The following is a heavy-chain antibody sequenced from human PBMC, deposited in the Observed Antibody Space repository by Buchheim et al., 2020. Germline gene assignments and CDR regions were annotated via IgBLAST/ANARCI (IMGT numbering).Heavy chain of an antibody. J-gene: IGHJ6*02. V-gene: IGHV3-7*03. CDR2: IKQDGSEK. D-gene: IGHD3-10*01. Sequence: EVQLVESGGGLVQPGGSLRLSCAASGFPFSSYWMSWVRQAPGKGLEWVANIKQDGSEKYYVDSVKGRFTISRDNAKNSLHLQMSSLRAEDTAVYYCAGGYYGSGGYYYALDVWGQGTT. CDR1: GFPFSSYW. CDR3: AGGYYGSGGYYYALDV.